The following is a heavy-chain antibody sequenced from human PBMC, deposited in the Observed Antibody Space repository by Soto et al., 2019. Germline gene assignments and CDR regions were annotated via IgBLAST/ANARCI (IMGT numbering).Heavy chain of an antibody. CDR1: GYTFTSYG. Sequence: QVQLVQSGAEVKKPGASVKVSCKASGYTFTSYGISWVRQAPGQGLEWMGWISAYNGNTNYAQKLQGRVTMTTDTSTSTAYMELRSLRSDDTAVYYCARDGYYYDSSGYPDQNWFDPWGQGTLVTVSS. V-gene: IGHV1-18*01. D-gene: IGHD3-22*01. CDR2: ISAYNGNT. J-gene: IGHJ5*02. CDR3: ARDGYYYDSSGYPDQNWFDP.